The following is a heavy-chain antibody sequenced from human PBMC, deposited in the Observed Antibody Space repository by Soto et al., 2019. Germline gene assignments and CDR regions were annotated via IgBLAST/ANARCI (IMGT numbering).Heavy chain of an antibody. CDR1: GGTFSSYT. D-gene: IGHD2-2*02. CDR2: IIPILGIA. Sequence: QVQLVQSGAEVKKPGSSVKVSCKASGGTFSSYTISWVRQAPGQGLEWMGRIIPILGIANYAQKFQGRVTITADKSTSTAAMELSSLRSYDTAVCYCARATSEEALLYIDWGQGTLGTVSS. J-gene: IGHJ4*02. V-gene: IGHV1-69*02. CDR3: ARATSEEALLYID.